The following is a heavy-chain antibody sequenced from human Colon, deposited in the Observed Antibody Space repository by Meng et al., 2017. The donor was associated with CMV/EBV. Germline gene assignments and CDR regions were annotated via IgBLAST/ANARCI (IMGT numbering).Heavy chain of an antibody. Sequence: ASVLVSCKASGYSFTTYCISWVRQTPGQGLEWVGWISGYNGNTSYAQKFQGRVTMTSDTTTSTAYMELRSLRYDDTALYYCAGDIGVGSLDHWGLGTLVTVSS. CDR3: AGDIGVGSLDH. J-gene: IGHJ4*02. D-gene: IGHD2-21*01. CDR1: GYSFTTYC. V-gene: IGHV1-18*01. CDR2: ISGYNGNT.